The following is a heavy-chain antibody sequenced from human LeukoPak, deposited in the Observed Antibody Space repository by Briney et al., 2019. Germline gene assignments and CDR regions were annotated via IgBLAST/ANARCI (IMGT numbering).Heavy chain of an antibody. CDR3: ASLRITIFGVVIPYPTDAFDI. CDR1: GYTLTELS. D-gene: IGHD3-3*01. V-gene: IGHV1-24*01. J-gene: IGHJ3*02. Sequence: ASVKVSCKVSGYTLTELSMHWVRQAPGKGLEWMGGFDPEDGETIYAQKFQGRVTMTEDTSTDTAYMELGSLRSEDTAVYYCASLRITIFGVVIPYPTDAFDIWGQGTMVTVSS. CDR2: FDPEDGET.